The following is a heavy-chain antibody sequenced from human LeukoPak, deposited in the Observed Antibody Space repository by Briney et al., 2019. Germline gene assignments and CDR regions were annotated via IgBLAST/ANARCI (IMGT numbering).Heavy chain of an antibody. CDR1: GFTFRSYG. CDR3: ARTNQLLCFDY. V-gene: IGHV3-48*04. CDR2: ISGSTI. D-gene: IGHD2-2*01. J-gene: IGHJ4*02. Sequence: GGSLRLSCAASGFTFRSYGMTWVRQAPGKGLEWVSYISGSTIKYADSVKGRFTISRDNAKNSLYLQMNSLRAEDTAVYYCARTNQLLCFDYWGQGTLVTVSS.